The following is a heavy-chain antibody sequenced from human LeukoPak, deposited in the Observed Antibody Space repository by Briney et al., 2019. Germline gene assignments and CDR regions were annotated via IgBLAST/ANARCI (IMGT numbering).Heavy chain of an antibody. J-gene: IGHJ3*02. D-gene: IGHD3-22*01. CDR2: ISSSGSTI. CDR1: GFTFSSYG. V-gene: IGHV3-48*04. CDR3: TRRYNYDSSGYYYVRDAFDI. Sequence: PGGSLRLSCAASGFTFSSYGMHWVRQAPGKGLEWLSYISSSGSTIYYADSVKGRFTISRDNAKNSLYLQMNSLKTEDTAVYYCTRRYNYDSSGYYYVRDAFDIWGQGTMVTVSS.